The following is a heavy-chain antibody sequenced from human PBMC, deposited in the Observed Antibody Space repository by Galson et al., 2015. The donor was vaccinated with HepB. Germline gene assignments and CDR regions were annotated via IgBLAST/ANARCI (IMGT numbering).Heavy chain of an antibody. D-gene: IGHD5/OR15-5a*01. J-gene: IGHJ6*02. CDR2: IYRGGTT. V-gene: IGHV3-53*05. Sequence: SLRLSCAASGFTVSSDYMSWVRQAPGKGLEWVSVIYRGGTTYYADSVKGRFTISRDSSKNTLYLQMNSLRAEDTAVYYCARIPLRMDVWGQGTTVTVSS. CDR3: ARIPLRMDV. CDR1: GFTVSSDY.